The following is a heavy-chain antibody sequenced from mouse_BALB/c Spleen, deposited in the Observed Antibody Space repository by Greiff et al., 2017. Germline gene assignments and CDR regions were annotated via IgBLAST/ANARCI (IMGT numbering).Heavy chain of an antibody. CDR2: ISSGSSTI. D-gene: IGHD1-1*01. V-gene: IGHV5-17*02. Sequence: EVQVVESGGGLVQPGGSRKLSCAASGFTFSSFGMHWVRQAPEKGLEWVAYISSGSSTIYYADTVKGRFTISRDNPKNTLFLQMTSLRSEDTAMYYCARRTTVAHYAMDYWGQGTSVTVSS. CDR1: GFTFSSFG. J-gene: IGHJ4*01. CDR3: ARRTTVAHYAMDY.